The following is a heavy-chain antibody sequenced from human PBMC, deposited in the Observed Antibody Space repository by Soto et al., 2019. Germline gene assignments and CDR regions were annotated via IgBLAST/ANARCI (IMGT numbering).Heavy chain of an antibody. Sequence: GGSLRLSCAASGFNFSSHWMHWVRQAPGKGLAWVSRINSDGSTTSHEDSVKVRFTISRENDKNTLQLQMKSLRAEDTAVYYCARGDYGMDXWGQGATVTVS. J-gene: IGHJ6*02. CDR1: GFNFSSHW. V-gene: IGHV3-74*01. CDR2: INSDGSTT. CDR3: ARGDYGMDX.